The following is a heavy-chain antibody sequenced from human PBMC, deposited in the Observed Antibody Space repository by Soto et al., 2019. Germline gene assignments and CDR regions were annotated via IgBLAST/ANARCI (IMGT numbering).Heavy chain of an antibody. V-gene: IGHV1-46*01. CDR2: INPSGGST. J-gene: IGHJ3*02. Sequence: SMKGSCKASGYTLPRYYIHRVRQAPGQGLEWMGIINPSGGSTSYAQKFQGRVTMTRDTSTSTVYMELSSLRSEDTAVYYCARDGRVQDAFDIWGQGTMVTVSS. CDR3: ARDGRVQDAFDI. CDR1: GYTLPRYY.